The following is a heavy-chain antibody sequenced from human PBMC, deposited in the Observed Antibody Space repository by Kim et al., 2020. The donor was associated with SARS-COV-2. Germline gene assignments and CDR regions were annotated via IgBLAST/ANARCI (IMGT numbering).Heavy chain of an antibody. V-gene: IGHV1-18*01. CDR3: VRGHYCKILGEY. J-gene: IGHJ4*02. CDR2: IDSDNCNT. CDR1: GYTFTDYG. Sequence: ASVKVSCKASGYTFTDYGFSWVRQAPGQGLEWMGWIDSDNCNTHYAQNLQGRVTMTADTSTSTPYMELMSLRSYYTAMYFCVRGHYCKILGEYWCQGILV. D-gene: IGHD2-15*01.